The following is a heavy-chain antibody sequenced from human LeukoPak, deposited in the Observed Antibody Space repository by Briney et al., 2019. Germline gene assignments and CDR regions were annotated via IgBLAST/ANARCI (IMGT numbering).Heavy chain of an antibody. D-gene: IGHD3-10*01. Sequence: SETRSLTCTVSGGSISSSSYYWGWIRQPPGKGLEWIGSIYYSGSTYYNPSLKSRVTISVDTSKNQFSLKLSSVTAADTAVYYCARHLYYGSGSYYYYYMDVWGKGTTVTVSS. CDR3: ARHLYYGSGSYYYYYMDV. CDR2: IYYSGST. V-gene: IGHV4-39*01. CDR1: GGSISSSSYY. J-gene: IGHJ6*03.